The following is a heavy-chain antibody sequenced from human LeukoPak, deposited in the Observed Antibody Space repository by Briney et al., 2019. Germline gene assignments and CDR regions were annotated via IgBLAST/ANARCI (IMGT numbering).Heavy chain of an antibody. V-gene: IGHV1-8*01. CDR2: MNPNSGNT. Sequence: GASVKVSCKASGYTFTSYDINWVRQATGQGLEWMGWMNPNSGNTGYAQKFQGRVTMTRNTSISTAYMELSSLRSEDTAVYYCARSRQVAVVKGSYGTDVWGQGTTVTVSS. CDR1: GYTFTSYD. D-gene: IGHD2-2*01. J-gene: IGHJ6*02. CDR3: ARSRQVAVVKGSYGTDV.